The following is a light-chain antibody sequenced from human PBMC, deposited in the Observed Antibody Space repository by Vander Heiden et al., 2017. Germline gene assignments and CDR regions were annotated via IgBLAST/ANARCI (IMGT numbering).Light chain of an antibody. J-gene: IGLJ2*01. V-gene: IGLV3-25*03. CDR2: QDS. CDR1: ALPTHS. Sequence: SYDLPQPPSASVSPRRTARTTCSGDALPTHSASWYQQQPVPAPVLVIYQDSARPSEIPERFSGSRSWTTGTLTISGVHAEGEADYYCQSADSIGTLVVFGGGTKLTVL. CDR3: QSADSIGTLVV.